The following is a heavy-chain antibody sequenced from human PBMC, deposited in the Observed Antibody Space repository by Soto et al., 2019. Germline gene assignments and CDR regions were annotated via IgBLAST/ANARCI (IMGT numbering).Heavy chain of an antibody. CDR3: SVLWFGESIAGWFDP. D-gene: IGHD3-10*01. J-gene: IGHJ5*02. CDR2: ISSNGGST. Sequence: PGGSLRLSCSASGFTFSSYAMHWVRQAPGKGLEYVSAISSNGGSTYYADSVKGRFTISRDNSKNTLYLQMSSLRAEDTAVYYCSVLWFGESIAGWFDPWGQGTLVTVSS. V-gene: IGHV3-64D*08. CDR1: GFTFSSYA.